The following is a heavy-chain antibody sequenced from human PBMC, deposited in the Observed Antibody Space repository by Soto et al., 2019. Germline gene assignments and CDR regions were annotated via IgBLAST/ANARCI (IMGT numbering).Heavy chain of an antibody. CDR3: ARVSGGTWDY. Sequence: QVQLVESGGGVVQPGRSLRLSCAASGVTFSSYARHWVRQAPGKGLEWVAVISYDGSNKYYADSVKGRFTISRDNSKNTLYLQMNSLRAEDTAVYYCARVSGGTWDYWGQGTLVTVSS. J-gene: IGHJ4*02. CDR2: ISYDGSNK. CDR1: GVTFSSYA. D-gene: IGHD1-26*01. V-gene: IGHV3-30-3*01.